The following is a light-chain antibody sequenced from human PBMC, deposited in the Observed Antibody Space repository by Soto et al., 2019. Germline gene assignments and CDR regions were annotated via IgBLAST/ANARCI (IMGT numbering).Light chain of an antibody. CDR2: EVS. Sequence: QSALTQPPSASGSPGQSVTISCTGTSSDVGGYNYVSWYKQHPGKAPKLMIYEVSTRPSGVPDRFSGSKSGNTASLTVAGLQAEDEADYYCSSYAGSNNLGVFGTGTKLTVL. J-gene: IGLJ1*01. CDR1: SSDVGGYNY. V-gene: IGLV2-8*01. CDR3: SSYAGSNNLGV.